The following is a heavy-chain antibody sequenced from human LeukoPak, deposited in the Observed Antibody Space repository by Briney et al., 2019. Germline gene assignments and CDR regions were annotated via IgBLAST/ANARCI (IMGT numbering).Heavy chain of an antibody. CDR3: AKNSGNKAFDI. V-gene: IGHV3-23*01. J-gene: IGHJ3*02. CDR2: IGVNT. Sequence: LPGGSLRLSCAASGFTFSSYAMSWVRQAPGKGLEWVSAIGVNTYYADSVRGRFTISRDTSKNTLYLQMNSLRAEDTAVYYCAKNSGNKAFDIWGQGTMVTVSS. CDR1: GFTFSSYA.